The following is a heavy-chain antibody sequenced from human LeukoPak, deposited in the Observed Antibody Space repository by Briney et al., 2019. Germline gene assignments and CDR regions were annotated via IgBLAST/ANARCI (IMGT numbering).Heavy chain of an antibody. CDR2: IKQDGSEK. V-gene: IGHV3-7*03. D-gene: IGHD2-2*01. J-gene: IGHJ4*02. Sequence: GGSLRLSCAASGFTFSSYWMSWVRQAPGKGLEWVANIKQDGSEKYYVDSVKGRFTISRDNAENSLYLQMNSLRAEDTAVYYCASSRYCSSTSCPYYFDYWGQGTLVTVSS. CDR3: ASSRYCSSTSCPYYFDY. CDR1: GFTFSSYW.